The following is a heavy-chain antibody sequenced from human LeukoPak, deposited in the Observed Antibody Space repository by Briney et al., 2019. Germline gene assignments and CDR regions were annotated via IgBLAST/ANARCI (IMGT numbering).Heavy chain of an antibody. CDR3: ARGRTDDYGDYFDY. D-gene: IGHD4-17*01. V-gene: IGHV3-74*01. J-gene: IGHJ4*02. Sequence: PGGSLRLSCAASGFTFSSYWMHWVRQAPGKGLVWVSRINSDGSSTSYADSVKGRFTISRDNAKNTLYLQMNSLRAEDTAVYYCARGRTDDYGDYFDYWGQGTLVTVSS. CDR1: GFTFSSYW. CDR2: INSDGSST.